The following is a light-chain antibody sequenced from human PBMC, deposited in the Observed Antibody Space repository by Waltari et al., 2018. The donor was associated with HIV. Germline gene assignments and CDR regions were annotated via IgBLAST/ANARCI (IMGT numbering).Light chain of an antibody. J-gene: IGLJ2*01. V-gene: IGLV2-14*03. CDR1: SGDVGGYNF. CDR3: CSYTSSGPRYVL. CDR2: NVN. Sequence: QSALTQPASVSGSLGQSITISCTGTSGDVGGYNFVSWYQQHPGKAPNLIIYNVNSHPSGVSIRFSGSRSANTASLTISGLQAEDEADYFCCSYTSSGPRYVLFGGGTRLTVL.